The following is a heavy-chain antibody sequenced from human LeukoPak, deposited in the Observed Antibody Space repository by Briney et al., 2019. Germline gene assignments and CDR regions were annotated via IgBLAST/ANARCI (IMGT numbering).Heavy chain of an antibody. D-gene: IGHD3-22*01. J-gene: IGHJ4*02. Sequence: SVEVSCKASGYIFTGYAISWVRQAPGQGLEWMGRIIPILGIANYAQKFQGRVTITADKSTSTAYMELSSLRSEDTAVYYCARGPDYYYDSSGYPFDYWGQGTLVTVSS. CDR3: ARGPDYYYDSSGYPFDY. CDR2: IIPILGIA. CDR1: GYIFTGYA. V-gene: IGHV1-69*04.